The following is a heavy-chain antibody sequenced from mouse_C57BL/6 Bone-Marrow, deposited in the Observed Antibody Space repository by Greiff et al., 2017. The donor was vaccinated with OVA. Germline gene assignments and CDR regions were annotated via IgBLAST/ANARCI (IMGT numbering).Heavy chain of an antibody. CDR3: AREDDGRHFDY. CDR1: GYTFTSYW. Sequence: QVQLQQPGAELVKPGASVKLSCKASGYTFTSYWMQWVKQRPGQGLEWIGEIDPSDSYTNYNQKFKGKATLTVDTSSSTAYMQLSSLTSEDSAVYYCAREDDGRHFDYWGQGTTLTVSS. J-gene: IGHJ2*01. V-gene: IGHV1-50*01. CDR2: IDPSDSYT. D-gene: IGHD1-1*01.